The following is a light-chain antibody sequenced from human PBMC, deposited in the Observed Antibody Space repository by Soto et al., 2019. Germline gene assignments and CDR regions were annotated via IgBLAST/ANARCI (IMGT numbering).Light chain of an antibody. J-gene: IGKJ5*01. V-gene: IGKV3-20*01. CDR1: ESVTSSH. CDR2: GAS. CDR3: QHYGSSSNT. Sequence: EIVLTQSPDTLSLSPGERATLSCRASESVTSSHLAWYQQKRGQAPRLLIYGASSRATGIPDRFSGSGSGTDFTLTISRLEPEYFAVYYCQHYGSSSNTFGQGTRLEIK.